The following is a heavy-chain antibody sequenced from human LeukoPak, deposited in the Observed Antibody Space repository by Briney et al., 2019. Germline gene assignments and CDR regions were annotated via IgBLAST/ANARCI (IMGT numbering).Heavy chain of an antibody. CDR1: GFTFSSYG. CDR3: AKRIQSAMAMGY. D-gene: IGHD5-18*01. J-gene: IGHJ4*02. Sequence: GRSLRLSCAASGFTFSSYGMHWVRQAPGKGLEWVSAISASGGRTYYADSVKGRFTISRDNSKNTLYLQMNSLRADDTAVYYCAKRIQSAMAMGYWGQGTLVTVSS. CDR2: ISASGGRT. V-gene: IGHV3-23*01.